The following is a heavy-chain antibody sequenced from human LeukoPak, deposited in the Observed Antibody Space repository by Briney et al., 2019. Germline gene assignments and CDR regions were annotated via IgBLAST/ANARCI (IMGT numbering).Heavy chain of an antibody. Sequence: PGGSLRLSCAASGFTFSTYNMNWVPHAPGKGLEWVSSISSSSNYIYYADSVKGRLTISKDNSKNTLYLQMNSLRAEDTAVEYGAKDYDAVWGGTDYWGQGILVTVSS. V-gene: IGHV3-21*04. CDR2: ISSSSNYI. CDR3: AKDYDAVWGGTDY. J-gene: IGHJ4*02. D-gene: IGHD3-16*01. CDR1: GFTFSTYN.